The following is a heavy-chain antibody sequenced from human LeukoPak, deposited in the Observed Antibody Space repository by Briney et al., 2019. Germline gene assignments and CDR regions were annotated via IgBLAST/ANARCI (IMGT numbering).Heavy chain of an antibody. CDR1: GYTFTNYD. CDR2: MKPDSGAT. D-gene: IGHD3-22*01. J-gene: IGHJ5*02. CDR3: ARTYYDGSRNPNWFDP. V-gene: IGHV1-8*01. Sequence: GASVKVSCKASGYTFTNYDINWVRQAAGQGLEWMGRMKPDSGATGYAEKFRGRVTLTSDTSTSTAYMELSGLRSEDTAVYFCARTYYDGSRNPNWFDPWGQGTLVTVSS.